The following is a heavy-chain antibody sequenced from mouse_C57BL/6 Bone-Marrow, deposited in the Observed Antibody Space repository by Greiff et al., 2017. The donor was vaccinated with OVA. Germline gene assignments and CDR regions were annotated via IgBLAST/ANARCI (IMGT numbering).Heavy chain of an antibody. Sequence: VQLQQPGAELVMPGASVKLSCKASGYTFTSYWMHWVKQRPGQGLEWIGEIDPSDSYTNYNQKFKGKSTLTVDKSSSTAYMQLSSLTSEDSAVYYCARGDYGSSYCWYFDVWGTGTTVTVSS. CDR1: GYTFTSYW. D-gene: IGHD1-1*01. J-gene: IGHJ1*03. V-gene: IGHV1-69*01. CDR2: IDPSDSYT. CDR3: ARGDYGSSYCWYFDV.